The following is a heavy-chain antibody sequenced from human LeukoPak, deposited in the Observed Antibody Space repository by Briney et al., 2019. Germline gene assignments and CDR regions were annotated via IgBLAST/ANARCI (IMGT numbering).Heavy chain of an antibody. CDR2: IWYDGSNK. D-gene: IGHD2-15*01. CDR1: GFTFSNYG. J-gene: IGHJ5*02. CDR3: AKDRISEETYNWFDP. Sequence: GGSLRLSCAASGFTFSNYGMHWVRQAPGKGLEWVAVIWYDGSNKYYADSVKGRFTISRDNSKNTLYLQMNSLRAEDTAVYYCAKDRISEETYNWFDPWGQGTLVTVSS. V-gene: IGHV3-33*06.